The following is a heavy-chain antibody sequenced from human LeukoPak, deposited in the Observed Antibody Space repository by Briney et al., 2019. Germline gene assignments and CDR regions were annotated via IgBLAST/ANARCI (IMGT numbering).Heavy chain of an antibody. V-gene: IGHV3-30-3*01. CDR2: ISYDGSNE. J-gene: IGHJ4*02. Sequence: GGSLRLSCAASGFTFSSYAMHWVRQAPGKGLEWVAVISYDGSNEYYADSVKGRFTISRDNSKNTLSLQMNTLRPEDTAVYYCARPIDNGSGSYYFDYWGQGTLVTVSS. CDR3: ARPIDNGSGSYYFDY. CDR1: GFTFSSYA. D-gene: IGHD3-10*01.